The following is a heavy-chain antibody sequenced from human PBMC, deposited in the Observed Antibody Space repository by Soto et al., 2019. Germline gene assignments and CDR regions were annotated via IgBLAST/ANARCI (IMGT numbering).Heavy chain of an antibody. Sequence: ASVKVSCKASGYTFINYYMHWVRQAPGQGLEWMGIINLSGGSTTYAQKFWGRVTMTRDTSTNTVYLELSSLRSEDTAVYYCARGLITAAGTPLRYWGQGALVTVSS. CDR1: GYTFINYY. D-gene: IGHD6-13*01. V-gene: IGHV1-46*01. J-gene: IGHJ4*02. CDR3: ARGLITAAGTPLRY. CDR2: INLSGGST.